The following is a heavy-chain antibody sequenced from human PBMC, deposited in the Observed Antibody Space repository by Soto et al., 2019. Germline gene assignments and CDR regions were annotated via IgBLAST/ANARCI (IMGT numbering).Heavy chain of an antibody. D-gene: IGHD3-16*02. J-gene: IGHJ3*02. CDR3: ARDRFMYDYVWGSYRRKDAFDI. V-gene: IGHV3-33*01. Sequence: PGGSLRLSCAASGFTFSSYGMHWVRQAPGKGLEWVAVIWYDGSNKYYVDSVKGRFTISRDNSKNTLYLQMNSLRAEDTAVYYCARDRFMYDYVWGSYRRKDAFDIWGQGTMVTVSS. CDR2: IWYDGSNK. CDR1: GFTFSSYG.